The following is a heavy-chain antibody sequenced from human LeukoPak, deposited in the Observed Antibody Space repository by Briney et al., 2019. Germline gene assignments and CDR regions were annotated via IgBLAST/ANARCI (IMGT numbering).Heavy chain of an antibody. CDR2: ISSSSNTV. CDR3: ARRAMGATSFDY. CDR1: GFTFSDYY. Sequence: GGSLRLSCTASGFTFSDYYMTWVRQAPGKGLEWVSYISSSSNTVYYADSVKGRLTVSRDNAKNSLYLQMNNLRAQDTAVYYCARRAMGATSFDYWGQGTLVTVSS. V-gene: IGHV3-11*04. D-gene: IGHD1-26*01. J-gene: IGHJ4*02.